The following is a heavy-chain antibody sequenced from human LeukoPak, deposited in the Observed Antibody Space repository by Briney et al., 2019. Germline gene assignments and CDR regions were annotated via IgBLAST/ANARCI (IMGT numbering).Heavy chain of an antibody. CDR1: GYTFTGYY. CDR2: INPNSGAT. V-gene: IGHV1-2*02. Sequence: VASLKVSCKASGYTFTGYYMHWVRQAPGQGLKWMGWINPNSGATHYAQSFQARVTMTRDTSIASSYMELTGLESDDTAVYYCARGRRILGGPENAGDFFDFWGQGSLVTVSS. J-gene: IGHJ4*01. D-gene: IGHD3-16*01. CDR3: ARGRRILGGPENAGDFFDF.